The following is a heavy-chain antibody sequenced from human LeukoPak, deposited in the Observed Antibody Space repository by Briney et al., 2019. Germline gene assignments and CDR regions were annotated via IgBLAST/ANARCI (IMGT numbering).Heavy chain of an antibody. CDR2: INHSGST. CDR3: ARVSFSSWYYYYYYYMDV. J-gene: IGHJ6*03. V-gene: IGHV4-34*01. CDR1: GGSFSGYY. Sequence: SETLSLTCAVYGGSFSGYYWSWIRQPPGKGLEWIGEINHSGSTNYNPSLKSRVTISVDTSKNQFSLKLSSVTAADTAVYYCARVSFSSWYYYYYYYMDVWGKGTTVTVSS. D-gene: IGHD6-13*01.